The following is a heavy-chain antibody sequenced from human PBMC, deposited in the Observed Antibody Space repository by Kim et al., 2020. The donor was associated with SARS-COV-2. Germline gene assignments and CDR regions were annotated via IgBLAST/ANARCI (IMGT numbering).Heavy chain of an antibody. V-gene: IGHV5-51*01. Sequence: GESLKISCKGSGYSFTKSWIGWVRQMPGKGLEWMGIIYPGDSDTIYSPSFQGQVTISADRSTSTAYLQWVSLKAADTAMYYCARQRGGYRGYDLTFDPWGQGTLVTVSS. CDR2: IYPGDSDT. CDR3: ARQRGGYRGYDLTFDP. CDR1: GYSFTKSW. D-gene: IGHD5-12*01. J-gene: IGHJ5*02.